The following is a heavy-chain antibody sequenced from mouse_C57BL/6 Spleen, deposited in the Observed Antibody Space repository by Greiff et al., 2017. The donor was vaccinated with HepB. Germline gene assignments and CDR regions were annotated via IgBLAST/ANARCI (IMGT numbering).Heavy chain of an antibody. CDR2: INPNYGTT. D-gene: IGHD1-1*01. CDR3: ASRKYYGSSGAMDY. CDR1: GYSFTDYN. J-gene: IGHJ4*01. V-gene: IGHV1-39*01. Sequence: EVQLQQSGPELVKPGASVKISCKASGYSFTDYNMNWVKQSNGKSLEWIGVINPNYGTTSYNQKFKGKATLTVDQSSSTAYMQLNSLTSEDSAVYYCASRKYYGSSGAMDYWGQGTSVTVSS.